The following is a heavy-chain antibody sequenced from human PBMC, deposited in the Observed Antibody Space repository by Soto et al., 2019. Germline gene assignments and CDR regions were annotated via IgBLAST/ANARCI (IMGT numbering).Heavy chain of an antibody. CDR1: GASVTSPEHY. CDR2: IYYGGST. CDR3: ARRRYRLSGDGFPNGSDP. V-gene: IGHV4-30-4*01. D-gene: IGHD5-12*01. J-gene: IGHJ5*02. Sequence: SGTLSLTCSVSGASVTSPEHYWTWIRQSPGKGLEWIGYIYYGGSTVYNPSLKGRSTVSLDTSKNQFSLNLTSATAAATAVYFCARRRYRLSGDGFPNGSDPWGQGTLVTVSS.